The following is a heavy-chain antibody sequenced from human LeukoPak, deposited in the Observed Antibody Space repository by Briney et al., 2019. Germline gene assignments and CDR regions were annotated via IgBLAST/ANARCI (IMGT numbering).Heavy chain of an antibody. D-gene: IGHD3-22*01. CDR3: AREPAPYHYYDSCGYVLGY. CDR1: GFTFSSYG. J-gene: IGHJ4*02. CDR2: IWYDGSNK. Sequence: PGGSLRLSCAASGFTFSSYGMPWVRQAPGKGLEWVAVIWYDGSNKYYAYSVKGRFTISRDNSKNTLYLQMNSLRAEDTAVYYCAREPAPYHYYDSCGYVLGYWGQGTLVTVSS. V-gene: IGHV3-33*01.